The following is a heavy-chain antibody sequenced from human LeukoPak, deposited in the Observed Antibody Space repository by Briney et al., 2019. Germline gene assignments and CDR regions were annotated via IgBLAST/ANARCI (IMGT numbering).Heavy chain of an antibody. Sequence: PSETLSLTCTVSGGSISSYYWSWIRQPPGKGLEWIGYIYYSGSTNYNPSLKSRVTISVDTSKNQFSLKLSSVTAADTAVYYCARVMADSGYEGIDYWGQGTLVTVSS. CDR2: IYYSGST. D-gene: IGHD5-12*01. J-gene: IGHJ4*02. CDR1: GGSISSYY. V-gene: IGHV4-59*12. CDR3: ARVMADSGYEGIDY.